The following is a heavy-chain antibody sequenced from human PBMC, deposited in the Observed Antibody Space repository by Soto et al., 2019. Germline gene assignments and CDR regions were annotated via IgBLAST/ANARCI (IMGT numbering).Heavy chain of an antibody. Sequence: GGCLRLSXAASGFTFAHYAMMWARQAPGRGLEWVSTIDGPTTNTHYIDSVKGRFFISRDNAINTVYLQMNGLRAEDTAVYYCVTWLSAHFDNWGRGTLVTVSS. J-gene: IGHJ4*02. CDR3: VTWLSAHFDN. D-gene: IGHD6-19*01. CDR2: IDGPTTNT. CDR1: GFTFAHYA. V-gene: IGHV3-23*05.